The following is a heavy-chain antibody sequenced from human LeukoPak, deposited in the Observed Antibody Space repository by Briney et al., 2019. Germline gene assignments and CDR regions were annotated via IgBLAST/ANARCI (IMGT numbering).Heavy chain of an antibody. J-gene: IGHJ1*01. Sequence: ASVKVSCKASGYTFTSYAMHWVRQAPGQRLEWMGWINAGNGNTKYSQKFQGRVTITRDTSASTAYMELSSLRSEDTAVYYCARIGGYYDSSGYYLEYFQHWGRGTLVTVSS. CDR2: INAGNGNT. D-gene: IGHD3-22*01. CDR1: GYTFTSYA. CDR3: ARIGGYYDSSGYYLEYFQH. V-gene: IGHV1-3*01.